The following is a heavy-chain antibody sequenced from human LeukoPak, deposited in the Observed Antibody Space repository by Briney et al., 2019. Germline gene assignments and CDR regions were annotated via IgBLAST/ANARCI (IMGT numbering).Heavy chain of an antibody. CDR2: INHSGST. Sequence: SETLSLTCTVSGGSINSYYWSWIRQPPGKGLEWIGEINHSGSTNYNPSLKSRVTISVDTSKNQFSLKLSSVTAADTAVYYCARGKRGYSYGSPFSFGYWGQGTLVTVSS. J-gene: IGHJ4*02. V-gene: IGHV4-34*01. CDR1: GGSINSYY. CDR3: ARGKRGYSYGSPFSFGY. D-gene: IGHD5-18*01.